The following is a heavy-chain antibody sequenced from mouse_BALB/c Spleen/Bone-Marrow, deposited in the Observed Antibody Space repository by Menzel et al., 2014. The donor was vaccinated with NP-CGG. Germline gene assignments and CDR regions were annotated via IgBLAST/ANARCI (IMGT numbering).Heavy chain of an antibody. D-gene: IGHD1-1*01. J-gene: IGHJ3*01. CDR1: GYTFTDYE. V-gene: IGHV1-15*01. CDR3: TREVYYGSSPAWFAY. CDR2: IDPETGGT. Sequence: QVHVKQSGAELVRPGASVTLSCKASGYTFTDYEMHWVKQTPVHGLEWIGAIDPETGGTAYNQKFKGKATLTADKSSSTAYMGLRSLTSEDSAVYYCTREVYYGSSPAWFAYWGQGTLVTVSA.